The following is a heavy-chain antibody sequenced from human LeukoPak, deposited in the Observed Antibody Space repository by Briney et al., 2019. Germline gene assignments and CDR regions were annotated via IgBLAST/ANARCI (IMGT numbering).Heavy chain of an antibody. CDR3: ARELLGAPTPGAY. CDR1: TVSGSSGNF. CDR2: VHKSGRT. D-gene: IGHD1-26*01. J-gene: IGHJ4*02. Sequence: PSETLSLTCALSTVSGSSGNFWSWVRQPAREGLEWIGEVHKSGRTNYNPTLKTRVTISIDASNNQLSLELTSVTAADTAVYYCARELLGAPTPGAYWGQGTRVTVSS. V-gene: IGHV4-4*02.